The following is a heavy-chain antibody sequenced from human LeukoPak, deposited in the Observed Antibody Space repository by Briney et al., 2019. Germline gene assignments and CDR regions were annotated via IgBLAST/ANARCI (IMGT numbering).Heavy chain of an antibody. J-gene: IGHJ3*02. Sequence: PGGSLRLSCAASGFTFSDYYMSWIRQAPGKGLEWVSYISSSGSTIYYADSVKGRFTISRDNAKNSLYLQMNSLRAEDTAVYYCARDSSGYQSDAFDIWGQGTMVTVSS. CDR2: ISSSGSTI. CDR3: ARDSSGYQSDAFDI. D-gene: IGHD3-22*01. CDR1: GFTFSDYY. V-gene: IGHV3-11*04.